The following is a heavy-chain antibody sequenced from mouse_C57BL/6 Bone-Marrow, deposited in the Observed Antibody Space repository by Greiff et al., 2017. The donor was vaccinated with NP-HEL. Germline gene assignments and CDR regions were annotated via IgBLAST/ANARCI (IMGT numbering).Heavy chain of an antibody. V-gene: IGHV1-50*01. D-gene: IGHD2-1*01. CDR3: ARVISSYYVNYGWYYYAMDY. CDR1: GYTFTSYW. J-gene: IGHJ4*01. Sequence: VQLQQPGAELVKPGASVKLSCKASGYTFTSYWMQWVKQRPGQGLEWIGAFDPSDSYTNYSQKFKGKATLTVNTSSSTAYMQLSSLTSEDSAVYYGARVISSYYVNYGWYYYAMDYWGQGTTVTVAS. CDR2: FDPSDSYT.